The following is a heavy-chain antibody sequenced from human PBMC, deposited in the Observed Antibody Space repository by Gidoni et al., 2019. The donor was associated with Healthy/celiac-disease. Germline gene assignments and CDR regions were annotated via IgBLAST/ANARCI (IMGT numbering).Heavy chain of an antibody. Sequence: QVQLVQSGAEVKKPGSSVKVSCKASGGTFSSYAISWVRQAPGQGLEWMGGIIPILGTANYAQKFQGRVTITADESTSTAYMELSSLRSEDTAVYYCARDVCGSSTSCYENWFDPWGQGTLVTVSS. CDR2: IIPILGTA. V-gene: IGHV1-69*01. CDR3: ARDVCGSSTSCYENWFDP. J-gene: IGHJ5*02. CDR1: GGTFSSYA. D-gene: IGHD2-2*01.